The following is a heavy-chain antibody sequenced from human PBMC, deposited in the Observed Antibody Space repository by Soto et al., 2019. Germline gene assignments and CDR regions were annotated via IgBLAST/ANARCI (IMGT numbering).Heavy chain of an antibody. V-gene: IGHV3-23*01. CDR2: ISGSGGST. CDR3: AKDYSGHGDYITQEYFQH. D-gene: IGHD4-17*01. J-gene: IGHJ1*01. CDR1: GFTFSSYA. Sequence: GSLRLSCAASGFTFSSYAMSWVRQAPGKGLEWVTAISGSGGSTYYADSVKGRFTISRDNSKNTLYLQMNSLRAEDTAVYYCAKDYSGHGDYITQEYFQHWGQGTLVTVSS.